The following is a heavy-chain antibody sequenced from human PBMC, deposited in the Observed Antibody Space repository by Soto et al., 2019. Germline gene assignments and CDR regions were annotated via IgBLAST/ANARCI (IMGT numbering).Heavy chain of an antibody. J-gene: IGHJ4*02. V-gene: IGHV3-7*04. D-gene: IGHD3-10*01. Sequence: EVQLVESGGGLVQPGGSLRLSCVASGFTFSSRWMNWVRHVPGNGLEWVANIKQDGSEIHYVDSVKGRFTISRDNAKNSLYLHMNSLRVEDTAVYHCVRSSGWTGDFWGQGILVTVSS. CDR1: GFTFSSRW. CDR3: VRSSGWTGDF. CDR2: IKQDGSEI.